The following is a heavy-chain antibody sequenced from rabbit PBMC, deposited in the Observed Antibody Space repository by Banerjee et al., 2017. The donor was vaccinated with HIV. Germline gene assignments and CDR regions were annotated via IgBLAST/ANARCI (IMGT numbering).Heavy chain of an antibody. V-gene: IGHV1S45*01. J-gene: IGHJ6*01. CDR3: ARGNGGGLANGVDL. CDR1: GLDFSSSYW. CDR2: VYDGSSGT. D-gene: IGHD1-1*01. Sequence: QEQLVEYGGDLVQPEGSLTLTCKASGLDFSSSYWICWVRQAPGKGLEWIACVYDGSSGTYYASWSKCRFTISNTSSTTVTLQMTSLTAADTATYFCARGNGGGLANGVDLWGPGTLVTVS.